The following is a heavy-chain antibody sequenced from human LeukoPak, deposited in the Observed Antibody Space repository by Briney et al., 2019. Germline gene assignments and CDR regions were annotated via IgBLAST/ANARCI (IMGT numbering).Heavy chain of an antibody. CDR1: GYTFTRYG. D-gene: IGHD6-13*01. J-gene: IGHJ5*02. V-gene: IGHV1-18*01. CDR3: ARGRAAALFSGPNWFDP. Sequence: AATVKVSCKASGYTFTRYGISWVRQAPVQVLEWMGWISAYNGNTIYVQKLQDRVTMTTDTSTSTAYMELRSLRSDDTAVYYCARGRAAALFSGPNWFDPWGQGTLVTVSS. CDR2: ISAYNGNT.